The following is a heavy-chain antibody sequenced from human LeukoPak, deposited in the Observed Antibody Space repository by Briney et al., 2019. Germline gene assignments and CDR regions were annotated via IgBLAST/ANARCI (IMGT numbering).Heavy chain of an antibody. J-gene: IGHJ6*03. Sequence: SETLSLTCAVYGGSFSGYYWSWIRQPPGKGLEWIGYIYYSGSTNYNPSLKSRVTISVDTSKNQFSLKLSSVTAADTAVYYCARVSIAAGNYYYYYMDVWGKGTTVTISS. CDR1: GGSFSGYY. V-gene: IGHV4-59*01. CDR3: ARVSIAAGNYYYYYMDV. CDR2: IYYSGST. D-gene: IGHD6-6*01.